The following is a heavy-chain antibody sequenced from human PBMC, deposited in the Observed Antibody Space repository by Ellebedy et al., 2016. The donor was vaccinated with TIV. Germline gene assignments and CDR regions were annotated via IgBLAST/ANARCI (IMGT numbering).Heavy chain of an antibody. Sequence: AASVKVSCKASGYTFTGYYMHWVRQAPGQGLEWMGWINPNSGGTNYAQKFQSRVTMTRDTSISTAYMELSRLRSDDTAVYYCARRNHIVVVPAAFDPWGQGTLVTVSS. CDR1: GYTFTGYY. J-gene: IGHJ5*02. CDR3: ARRNHIVVVPAAFDP. CDR2: INPNSGGT. D-gene: IGHD2-2*01. V-gene: IGHV1-2*02.